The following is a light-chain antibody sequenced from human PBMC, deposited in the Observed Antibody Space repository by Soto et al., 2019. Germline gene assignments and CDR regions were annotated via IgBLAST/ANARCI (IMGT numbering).Light chain of an antibody. Sequence: EIVLTQSPGTLSLSPGERATLSCRASQSVRSNSLAWYQQKPGQAPRLLLYDASTRATGIPDRFSGSGYGTDFTLTISRLEHEDCAVYYCLSDTFGQGTRLEIK. CDR2: DAS. CDR1: QSVRSNS. V-gene: IGKV3-20*01. CDR3: LSDT. J-gene: IGKJ2*01.